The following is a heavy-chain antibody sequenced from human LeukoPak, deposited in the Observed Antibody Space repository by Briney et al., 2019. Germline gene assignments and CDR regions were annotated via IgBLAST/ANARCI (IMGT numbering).Heavy chain of an antibody. V-gene: IGHV3-23*01. Sequence: GGSLRLSCAASGFTFSSYSMNWVRQAPGKGLEWVSAISGSGGSTYYADSVKGRFTISRDNSKNTLYLQMNSLRAEDTAVYYCARGGSLYYFDYWGQGTLVTVSS. CDR1: GFTFSSYS. CDR2: ISGSGGST. D-gene: IGHD3-10*01. CDR3: ARGGSLYYFDY. J-gene: IGHJ4*02.